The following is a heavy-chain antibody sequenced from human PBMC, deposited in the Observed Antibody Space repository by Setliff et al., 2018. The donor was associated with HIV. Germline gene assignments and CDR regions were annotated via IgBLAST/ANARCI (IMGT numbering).Heavy chain of an antibody. J-gene: IGHJ6*03. D-gene: IGHD6-19*01. CDR1: GFTFSSYW. V-gene: IGHV3-20*04. CDR3: AKAKWLPRNSFYYYMDV. Sequence: GSLRLSCAASGFTFSSYWINWVRQVPGKGLEWVSGISWNGKIIGYGDSVRGRFTISRDDAKNSLYLQMNSLRAEDTGLYYCAKAKWLPRNSFYYYMDVWGKGTTVTVSS. CDR2: ISWNGKII.